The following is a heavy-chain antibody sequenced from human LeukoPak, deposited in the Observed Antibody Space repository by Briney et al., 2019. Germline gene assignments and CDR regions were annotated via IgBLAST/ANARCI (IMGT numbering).Heavy chain of an antibody. V-gene: IGHV3-30-3*01. D-gene: IGHD3-10*01. J-gene: IGHJ1*01. CDR2: ISYDESNK. Sequence: GRSLRLSCAASGFTFSDYAMHWVRQAPDKGLEWVAVISYDESNKYYADSVKGRFTISRDNSKNTLYLQMNSLRAEDTAVYYCARDSLPRVFLPGGYFQHWDQGTLVTVSS. CDR1: GFTFSDYA. CDR3: ARDSLPRVFLPGGYFQH.